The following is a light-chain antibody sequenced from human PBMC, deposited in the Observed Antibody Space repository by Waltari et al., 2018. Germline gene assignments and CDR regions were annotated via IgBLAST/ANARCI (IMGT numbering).Light chain of an antibody. CDR2: QAS. Sequence: DIRITQSPSTLSASVGVRVTITCRASQRIRNWLAWYQLKPGRAPKLLIYQASNLESEFPSRFSGSGAESQFTLTICGLQPDGFATYYCQQYNNYFWTFGQGTKVEIK. CDR1: QRIRNW. CDR3: QQYNNYFWT. V-gene: IGKV1-5*03. J-gene: IGKJ1*01.